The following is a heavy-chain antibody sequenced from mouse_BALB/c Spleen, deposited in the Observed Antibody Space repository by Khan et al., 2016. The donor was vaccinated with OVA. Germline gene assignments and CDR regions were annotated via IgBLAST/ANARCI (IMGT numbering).Heavy chain of an antibody. V-gene: IGHV1-7*01. J-gene: IGHJ2*01. Sequence: QVRLQQSGAELAKPGASVKLSCKASGYTFSNYWTHWVNQRPGQGLEWIGYINPSSGYTYYNQTFNDKATLTTDKSSSTAYMQLSRLTSEDSAVYSCARDRIDYWGQGTTLTVSS. CDR2: INPSSGYT. CDR3: ARDRIDY. CDR1: GYTFSNYW.